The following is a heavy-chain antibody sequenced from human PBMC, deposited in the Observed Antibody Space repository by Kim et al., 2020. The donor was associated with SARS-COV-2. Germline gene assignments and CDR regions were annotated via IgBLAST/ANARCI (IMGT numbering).Heavy chain of an antibody. V-gene: IGHV4-31*03. CDR2: IYYSGST. D-gene: IGHD3-10*01. Sequence: SETLSLTCTVSGGSISSGGYYWSWIRQHPGKGLEWIGYIYYSGSTYYNPSLKSRVTISVDTSKNQFSLKLSSVTAADTAVYYCARLLWFGEEENYFDYWGQGTLVNVSS. CDR3: ARLLWFGEEENYFDY. CDR1: GGSISSGGYY. J-gene: IGHJ4*02.